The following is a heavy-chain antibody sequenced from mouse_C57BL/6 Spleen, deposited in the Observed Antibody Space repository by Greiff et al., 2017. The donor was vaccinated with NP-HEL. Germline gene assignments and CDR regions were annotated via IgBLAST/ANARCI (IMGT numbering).Heavy chain of an antibody. CDR2: ISSGGSYT. Sequence: EVQLVESGGDLVKPGGSLKLSCAASGFTFSSYGMSWVRQTPDKRLEWVATISSGGSYTYYPDSVKGRFTISRDNAKNNLYLQMSSLKSEDTAMYYCARRDSNSFDYWGQGTTLTVSS. J-gene: IGHJ2*01. CDR3: ARRDSNSFDY. D-gene: IGHD2-5*01. CDR1: GFTFSSYG. V-gene: IGHV5-6*01.